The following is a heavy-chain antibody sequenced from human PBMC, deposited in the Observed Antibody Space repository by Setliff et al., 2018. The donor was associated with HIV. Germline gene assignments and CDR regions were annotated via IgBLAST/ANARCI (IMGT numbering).Heavy chain of an antibody. V-gene: IGHV4-4*07. CDR3: ARVGASGVPSTMDYYYYMDV. CDR1: GGSFSSYH. CDR2: IYASGST. D-gene: IGHD3-10*01. J-gene: IGHJ6*03. Sequence: SETLSLTCTVSGGSFSSYHWSWIRHRAGKGLEWIGHIYASGSTKYNPSLESRVTMSVDTSRTQFSLKLRSVTAADTAVYYCARVGASGVPSTMDYYYYMDVWGKGTAVTVSS.